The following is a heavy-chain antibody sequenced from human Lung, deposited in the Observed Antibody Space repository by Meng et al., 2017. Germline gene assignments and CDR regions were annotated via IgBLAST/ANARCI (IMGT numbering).Heavy chain of an antibody. CDR3: ARESGYFEY. CDR2: IRGDGGSI. J-gene: IGHJ4*02. V-gene: IGHV3-74*03. CDR1: GFTFRSYW. Sequence: EVQVGGSGGGLFQPGVSLRLSCAASGFTFRSYWMHWVRQAPGKGLVWVSRIRGDGGSIVYADSVKGRFTISRDNAKNTLFLQMNSLRAEDTAVYYCARESGYFEYWGQGILVTVSS.